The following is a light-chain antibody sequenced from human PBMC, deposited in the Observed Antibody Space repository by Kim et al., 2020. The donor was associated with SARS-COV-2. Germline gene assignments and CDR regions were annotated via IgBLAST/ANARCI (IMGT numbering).Light chain of an antibody. J-gene: IGKJ4*01. CDR1: QSISSY. CDR3: QQTYTTPLT. Sequence: DIQMTQSPSFLSASVGDRVTITCRASQSISSYVNWYQQKPGKAPKLLIYAPSSLQSGVPSRFSGGGSGTDFTLTISSLQPEDSASYFCQQTYTTPLTFGGGTKVEIK. V-gene: IGKV1-39*01. CDR2: APS.